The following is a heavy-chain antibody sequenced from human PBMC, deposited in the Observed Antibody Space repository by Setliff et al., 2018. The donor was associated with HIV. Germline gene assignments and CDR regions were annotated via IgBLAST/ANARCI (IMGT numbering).Heavy chain of an antibody. CDR2: IYHVGGT. D-gene: IGHD2-15*01. J-gene: IGHJ4*02. CDR3: AKGPVSGVDL. V-gene: IGHV4-30-2*01. Sequence: PSETLSLTCTVSGDSIRGYYWRWIRQPPGRGLEWVGYIYHVGGTYYNPSLRSRVTISVDRSKNLFSLKLTSVTAADTAVYYCAKGPVSGVDLWGQGTLVTVSS. CDR1: GDSIRGYY.